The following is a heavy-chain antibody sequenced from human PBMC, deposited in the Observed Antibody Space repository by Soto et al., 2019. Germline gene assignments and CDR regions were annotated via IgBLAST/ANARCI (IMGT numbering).Heavy chain of an antibody. D-gene: IGHD4-4*01. J-gene: IGHJ6*03. CDR3: ARASNGTYSNYEHGYMDV. CDR2: INHSGST. V-gene: IGHV4-39*07. Sequence: ETLSLTCTVSGGSISSSSYYWSWIRQPPGKGLEWIGEINHSGSTNYNPSLKSRVTISVDTSKNQFSLKLSSVTAADTAVYYCARASNGTYSNYEHGYMDVWGKGTTVTVSS. CDR1: GGSISSSSYY.